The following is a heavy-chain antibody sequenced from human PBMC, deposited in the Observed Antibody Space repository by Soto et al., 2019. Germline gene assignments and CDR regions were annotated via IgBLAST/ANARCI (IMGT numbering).Heavy chain of an antibody. CDR2: INHSGST. Sequence: KPSETLSLTCAVYGGSFSGYYWSWIRQPPGKGLEWIGEINHSGSTNYNPSLKSRVTISVDTSKNQFSLKLSSVTAADTAVYYCARGQVRYYYGSGKAHNWFDPWGQGTLVTVSS. J-gene: IGHJ5*02. D-gene: IGHD3-10*01. CDR3: ARGQVRYYYGSGKAHNWFDP. CDR1: GGSFSGYY. V-gene: IGHV4-34*01.